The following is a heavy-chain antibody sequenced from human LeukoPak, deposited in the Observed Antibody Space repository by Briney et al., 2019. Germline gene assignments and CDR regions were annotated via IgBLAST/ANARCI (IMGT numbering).Heavy chain of an antibody. CDR1: NGYISAYY. D-gene: IGHD3-16*01. V-gene: IGHV4-59*01. Sequence: SETLSLTCTVFNGYISAYYWSWIRLPPGKGVEWIGYISDSGSTNYNPSLRRRVTISVDTSKNQFSLRLSFVTAADTAAYYCARLWGSNRQVFDFWGQGTLVTVSS. J-gene: IGHJ4*02. CDR3: ARLWGSNRQVFDF. CDR2: ISDSGST.